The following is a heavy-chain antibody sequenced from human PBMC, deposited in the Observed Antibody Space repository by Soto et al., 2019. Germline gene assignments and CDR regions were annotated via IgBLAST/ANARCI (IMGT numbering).Heavy chain of an antibody. CDR1: GDSISRGGYL. V-gene: IGHV4-31*03. CDR3: ARGILRPNHYMDV. CDR2: IYDSGSA. Sequence: QVQLQESGPGLVKPSQTLSLTCIVSGDSISRGGYLWTWIRQHPGKGLEWIGYIYDSGSAFYNPSLTTRVTLSLDTSHNQFSLNLRSVTAAPTAVFSCARGILRPNHYMDVWGNGTAVAVSS. J-gene: IGHJ6*03. D-gene: IGHD1-26*01.